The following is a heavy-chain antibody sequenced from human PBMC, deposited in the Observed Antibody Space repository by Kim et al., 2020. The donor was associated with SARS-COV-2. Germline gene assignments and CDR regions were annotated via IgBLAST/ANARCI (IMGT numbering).Heavy chain of an antibody. CDR3: ASFGVRDGEYYFDY. Sequence: NTSLKSRVTVSVDTSKNQFSLKLSSVTAADTAVYYCASFGVRDGEYYFDYWGQGTLVTVSS. V-gene: IGHV4-4*09. D-gene: IGHD3-10*01. J-gene: IGHJ4*02.